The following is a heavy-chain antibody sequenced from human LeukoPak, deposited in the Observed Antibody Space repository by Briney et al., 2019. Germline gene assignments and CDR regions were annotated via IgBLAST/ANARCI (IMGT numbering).Heavy chain of an antibody. D-gene: IGHD6-6*01. Sequence: GGSLRLSCEGSGFTFSNYWMGWVRQAPGKGLQWVANIKTDGSEKYYVDSVKGRFTISRDNAKNSLYLQMNSLRAEDTAVYYCARERGDSSSFPDAFDIWGQGTMVTVSS. CDR3: ARERGDSSSFPDAFDI. V-gene: IGHV3-7*01. CDR2: IKTDGSEK. J-gene: IGHJ3*02. CDR1: GFTFSNYW.